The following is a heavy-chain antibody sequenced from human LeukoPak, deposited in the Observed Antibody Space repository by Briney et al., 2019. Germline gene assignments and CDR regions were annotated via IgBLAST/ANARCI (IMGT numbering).Heavy chain of an antibody. D-gene: IGHD3-16*01. V-gene: IGHV3-21*01. CDR1: GFTFSSYS. J-gene: IGHJ3*02. CDR2: ISTSSSYI. Sequence: GGSLRLSCAASGFTFSSYSMSWVRQAPGKGLEWVSSISTSSSYIYYADSVKGRFTISRDNAKNSLYLQMNSLRAEDTAVYYCAGQGGAFDIWGQGTMVTVSS. CDR3: AGQGGAFDI.